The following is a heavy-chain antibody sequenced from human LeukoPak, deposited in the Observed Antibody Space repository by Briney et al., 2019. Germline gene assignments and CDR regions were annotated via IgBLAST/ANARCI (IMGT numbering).Heavy chain of an antibody. CDR1: GFTFSSYA. V-gene: IGHV3-23*01. CDR2: ISSSGGST. Sequence: GGSLRLSCAASGFTFSSYAMSWVRQAAGKGLEWVSSISSSGGSTYYADSVKGRFTISRDDSKNTLYLQMNSLRAEDTAVYYCARDVTRGWYDHGMDVWGQGTTVTVSS. CDR3: ARDVTRGWYDHGMDV. J-gene: IGHJ6*02. D-gene: IGHD6-19*01.